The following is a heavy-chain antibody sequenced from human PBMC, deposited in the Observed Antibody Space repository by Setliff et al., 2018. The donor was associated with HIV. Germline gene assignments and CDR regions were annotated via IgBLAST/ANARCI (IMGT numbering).Heavy chain of an antibody. CDR3: ARPALGIGGGSRFDN. Sequence: PSETLSLTCTVSGDSMSSSSYYWGWIRQPPGKGLEWIGSIHYGGFFWYSPSLKSRVTISVDTSKNQFSLKLSSVTAADTAVYYCARPALGIGGGSRFDNWGQGARVTGLL. D-gene: IGHD3-10*01. CDR1: GDSMSSSSYY. J-gene: IGHJ4*02. V-gene: IGHV4-39*01. CDR2: IHYGGFF.